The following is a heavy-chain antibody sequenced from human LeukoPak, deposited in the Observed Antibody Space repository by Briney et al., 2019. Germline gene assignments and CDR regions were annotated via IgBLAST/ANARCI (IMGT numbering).Heavy chain of an antibody. CDR2: ISYDGSNK. Sequence: GGSLRLSCAASGFTFSSYAMDWVRQAPGKGLEWVAVISYDGSNKYYADSVKGRFTISRDNSKNTLYLQMNSLRAEDTAVYYCARGDALAGTFDYWGQGTLVTVSS. J-gene: IGHJ4*02. D-gene: IGHD6-19*01. CDR1: GFTFSSYA. V-gene: IGHV3-30*04. CDR3: ARGDALAGTFDY.